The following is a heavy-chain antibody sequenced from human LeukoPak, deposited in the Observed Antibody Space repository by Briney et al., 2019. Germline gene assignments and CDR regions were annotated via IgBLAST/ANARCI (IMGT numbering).Heavy chain of an antibody. Sequence: GGSLRLTCAASGLTLSSYGMHWVRQAPGKGLEWVAVISYDGSNKYYADSVKGRFTISRDNSKNTLYLQMNSLRAEDTAVYYCAKDPCSGWSYCDYFDYWGQGTLVTVSS. CDR3: AKDPCSGWSYCDYFDY. D-gene: IGHD6-19*01. CDR2: ISYDGSNK. CDR1: GLTLSSYG. V-gene: IGHV3-30*18. J-gene: IGHJ4*02.